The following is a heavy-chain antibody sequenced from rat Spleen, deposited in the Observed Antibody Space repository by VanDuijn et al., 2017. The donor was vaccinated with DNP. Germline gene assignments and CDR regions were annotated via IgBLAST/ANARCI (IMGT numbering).Heavy chain of an antibody. Sequence: EVKFVESGGGLVQPGRSLKLSCAASGFIFSNYWMTWIRQAPGKGLEWVASISNAGDHTYYSDSVKGRFSLSRDNAKSTLYLQMDSLRSEDTATYYCARLGGDWGQGVMVTVSS. D-gene: IGHD5-1*01. J-gene: IGHJ2*01. CDR2: ISNAGDHT. V-gene: IGHV5-31*01. CDR1: GFIFSNYW. CDR3: ARLGGD.